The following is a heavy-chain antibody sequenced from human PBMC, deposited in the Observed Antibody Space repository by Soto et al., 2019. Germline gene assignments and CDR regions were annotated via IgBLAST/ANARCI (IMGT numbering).Heavy chain of an antibody. J-gene: IGHJ4*02. CDR3: TQLGYCSGGSCRNAGY. CDR2: ISSSSSYI. V-gene: IGHV3-21*01. D-gene: IGHD2-15*01. Sequence: GGSLSLSCAASGFTFSSYSMNWVRQAPGKGLEWVLSISSSSSYIYYADSVKGRFTISRDNAKNSLYLQMNSLRAEDTAVYYCTQLGYCSGGSCRNAGYWGQGTLVTVSS. CDR1: GFTFSSYS.